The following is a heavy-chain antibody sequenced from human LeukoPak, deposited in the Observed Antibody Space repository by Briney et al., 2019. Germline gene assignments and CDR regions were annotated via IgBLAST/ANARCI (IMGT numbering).Heavy chain of an antibody. V-gene: IGHV4-39*01. D-gene: IGHD5-24*01. CDR2: IYYSGST. Sequence: SETLSLTCTVSGGSISSRSYYWGWIRQPPGKGLEWIGSIYYSGSTYYNPSLKSRVTISVDTSKNQFSLKLSSVTAADTAVYYCARLAKGMATILHWGQGTLVTVSS. CDR1: GGSISSRSYY. CDR3: ARLAKGMATILH. J-gene: IGHJ4*02.